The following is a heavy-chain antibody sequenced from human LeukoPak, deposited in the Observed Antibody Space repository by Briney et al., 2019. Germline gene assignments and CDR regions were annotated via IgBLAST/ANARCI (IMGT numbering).Heavy chain of an antibody. CDR1: GFTFSSYA. J-gene: IGHJ4*02. Sequence: GGSLRLSCAASGFTFSSYAMSWVRQAPGKGLEWVSAISGSGGSTYYADSVKGRFTISRDNSKNTLYLQMNSLRAEDTAVYYCARDLDLAGSGSHLFDYWGQGTLVTVSS. D-gene: IGHD3-10*01. CDR2: ISGSGGST. CDR3: ARDLDLAGSGSHLFDY. V-gene: IGHV3-23*01.